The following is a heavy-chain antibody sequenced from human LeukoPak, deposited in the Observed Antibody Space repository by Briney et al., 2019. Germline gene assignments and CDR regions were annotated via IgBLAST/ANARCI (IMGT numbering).Heavy chain of an antibody. CDR1: GGTFSSYA. CDR2: IIPIFGTA. V-gene: IGHV1-69*01. J-gene: IGHJ6*02. Sequence: SVTVSCKASGGTFSSYAISWVRQAPGQGLEWMGGIIPIFGTANYAQKFQGRVTITADESTSTAYMELSSLRSEDTAVYYCARLIDRGMDVWGQGTTVTVSS. CDR3: ARLIDRGMDV.